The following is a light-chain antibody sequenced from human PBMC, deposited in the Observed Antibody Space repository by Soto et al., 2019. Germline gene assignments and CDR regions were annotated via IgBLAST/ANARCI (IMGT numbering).Light chain of an antibody. CDR1: QSLSSNY. V-gene: IGKV3-20*01. Sequence: PGDRATLSCRASQSLSSNYLAWYQQKPGQAPRLLIYAASSRATGIPDRFSGSGSETDFTLTISRLEPGDFAVYYCQQYDTSPRTFGQGTTVEIK. CDR3: QQYDTSPRT. CDR2: AAS. J-gene: IGKJ1*01.